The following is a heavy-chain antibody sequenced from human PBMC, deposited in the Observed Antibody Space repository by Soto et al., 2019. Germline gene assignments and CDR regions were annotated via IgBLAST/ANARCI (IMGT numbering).Heavy chain of an antibody. CDR2: IYYSGST. V-gene: IGHV4-61*01. J-gene: IGHJ5*02. CDR3: ASRPLGDSSFGGVTGYNWFDP. D-gene: IGHD3-22*01. Sequence: PSETLSLTCTVSGGSVSSGSYYWSWIRQPPGKGLEWIGYIYYSGSTNYNPSLKSRVTISVDTSKNQFSLKLSSVTAADTAVYYCASRPLGDSSFGGVTGYNWFDPWGQGTLVTVSS. CDR1: GGSVSSGSYY.